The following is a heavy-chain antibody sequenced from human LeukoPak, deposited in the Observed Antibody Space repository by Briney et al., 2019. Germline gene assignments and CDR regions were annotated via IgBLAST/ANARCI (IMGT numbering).Heavy chain of an antibody. CDR1: GFTFSGYW. V-gene: IGHV3-7*01. Sequence: GGSLRLSCAASGFTFSGYWMTWVCQAPGKGLEWVANIKEDGSEKYYVDSVKGRFTISRDNAKNSLYLQMNSLRAEDTAVYYCARMAGLSWFDPWGQGTLVTVSS. D-gene: IGHD5-24*01. CDR2: IKEDGSEK. CDR3: ARMAGLSWFDP. J-gene: IGHJ5*02.